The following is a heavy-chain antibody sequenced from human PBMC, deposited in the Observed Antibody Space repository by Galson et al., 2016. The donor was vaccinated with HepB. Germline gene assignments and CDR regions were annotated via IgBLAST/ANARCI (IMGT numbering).Heavy chain of an antibody. CDR2: NSSTSSYI. D-gene: IGHD3-10*01. J-gene: IGHJ4*02. V-gene: IGHV3-11*06. CDR1: GFTFSDYY. Sequence: SLRLSCAVSGFTFSDYYISWIRQAPGKGPEWVSYNSSTSSYISYADSVKGRFTISRDNAKSSLYLQMNSLRAEDTAVYFCARIYYYGSGSYYNRNLFDYWRQGTLVTVSS. CDR3: ARIYYYGSGSYYNRNLFDY.